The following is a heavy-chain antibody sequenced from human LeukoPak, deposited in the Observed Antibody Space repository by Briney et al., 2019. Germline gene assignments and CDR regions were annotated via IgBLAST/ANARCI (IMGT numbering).Heavy chain of an antibody. D-gene: IGHD6-6*01. Sequence: GGSLRLSCAASGFTFSDYYMSWIRQAPGKGLEWVSYISSSSSYTNYADSVKGRFTISRDNAKNSLYLQMNSLRAGDTAVYYCARVLGYSSSFGHYWGQGNLVTVSS. CDR2: ISSSSSYT. CDR3: ARVLGYSSSFGHY. V-gene: IGHV3-11*06. CDR1: GFTFSDYY. J-gene: IGHJ4*02.